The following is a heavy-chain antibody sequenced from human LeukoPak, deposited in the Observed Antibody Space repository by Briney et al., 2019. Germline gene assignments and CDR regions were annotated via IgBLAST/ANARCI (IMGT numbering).Heavy chain of an antibody. J-gene: IGHJ4*02. V-gene: IGHV4-4*07. CDR2: IYTSGST. CDR3: ARGTMGYSYGLGFLFDY. Sequence: SETLSLTCTVSGGSISSYYWSWIRQPAGKGLEWIGRIYTSGSTNYNPSLKSRVTISVDTSKNQFSLKLSSVTAADTAVYYCARGTMGYSYGLGFLFDYWGQGTLVTVSS. D-gene: IGHD5-18*01. CDR1: GGSISSYY.